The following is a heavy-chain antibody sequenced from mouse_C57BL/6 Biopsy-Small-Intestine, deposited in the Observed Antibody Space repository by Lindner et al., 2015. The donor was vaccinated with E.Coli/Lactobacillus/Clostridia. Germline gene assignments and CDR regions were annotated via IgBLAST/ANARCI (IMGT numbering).Heavy chain of an antibody. J-gene: IGHJ1*01. Sequence: SVKVSCKASGYTFTSYVIGWVRQAPGQGLEWLGWIRAYNGDTNYAQKLQGRVTLTIDTSTSTAYMELSSLTSEDTAVYYCARMGQFRVAPTANVVYYYYTMDVWGQGTTVTVSS. CDR1: GYTFTSYV. D-gene: IGHD2-1*01. V-gene: IGHV1-74*01. CDR3: ARMGQFRVAPTANVVYYYYTMDV. CDR2: IRAYNGDT.